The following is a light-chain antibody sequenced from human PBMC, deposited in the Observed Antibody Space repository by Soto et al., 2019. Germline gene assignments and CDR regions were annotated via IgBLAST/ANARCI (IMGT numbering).Light chain of an antibody. Sequence: EMVMTQSPATRSVSPGERATLCCMASQSVSSNLAWYQQKPGQAPRLLIYGASTRATGIPARFSGSGSGTEFTLTISSLQSEDFAVYYCQQYNNWPPWTFGQGTKVDI. CDR3: QQYNNWPPWT. J-gene: IGKJ1*01. CDR2: GAS. V-gene: IGKV3-15*01. CDR1: QSVSSN.